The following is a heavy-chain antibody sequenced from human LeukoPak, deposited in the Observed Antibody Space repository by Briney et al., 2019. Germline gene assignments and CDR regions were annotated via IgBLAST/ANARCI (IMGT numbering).Heavy chain of an antibody. D-gene: IGHD4-23*01. Sequence: SETLSLTCTVSGGSISSSSYYWGWIRQPPGKGLEWIGSIYYSGNTYYNPSLKSRVTISVDTSKNQFSLKLSSVTAADTAVYYCARAYGGNSQYFQHWGQGTLVTVSS. CDR3: ARAYGGNSQYFQH. J-gene: IGHJ1*01. V-gene: IGHV4-39*01. CDR1: GGSISSSSYY. CDR2: IYYSGNT.